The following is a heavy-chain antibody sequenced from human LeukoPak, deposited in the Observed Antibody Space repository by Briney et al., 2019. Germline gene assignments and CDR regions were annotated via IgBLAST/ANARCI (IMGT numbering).Heavy chain of an antibody. J-gene: IGHJ4*02. CDR1: GFTFSSYN. Sequence: GGSLRLSCAASGFTFSSYNMNWVRQAPGKGLEWVSSINTAGGSIFYADSVKGRFTISRDNAKNSLYLQMNSPRAEDTAVYYCATSGTYRLDYWGQGSLVTVSS. V-gene: IGHV3-48*01. CDR3: ATSGTYRLDY. CDR2: INTAGGSI. D-gene: IGHD1-26*01.